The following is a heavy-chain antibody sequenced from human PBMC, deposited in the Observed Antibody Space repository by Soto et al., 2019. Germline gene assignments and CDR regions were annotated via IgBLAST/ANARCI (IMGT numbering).Heavy chain of an antibody. Sequence: QVQLVESGGGVVQPGRSLRLYCAASGFTFSSYAMHWVRQAPGKGLEWVAVISYDGSNKYYADSVKGRFTISRDNSKNTLYLQMNSLRAEDTAVYYCARGSSSWYYFDYWGQGTLVTVSS. CDR1: GFTFSSYA. V-gene: IGHV3-30-3*01. CDR2: ISYDGSNK. D-gene: IGHD6-13*01. CDR3: ARGSSSWYYFDY. J-gene: IGHJ4*02.